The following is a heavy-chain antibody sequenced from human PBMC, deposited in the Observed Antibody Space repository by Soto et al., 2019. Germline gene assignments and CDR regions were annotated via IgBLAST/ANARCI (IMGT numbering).Heavy chain of an antibody. CDR1: GFSLNTNGVG. CDR3: AHRRARTAGRDDAYDV. V-gene: IGHV2-5*02. CDR2: IYWDDDK. D-gene: IGHD6-6*01. Sequence: QITLKESGPTLVRPTQTLTLTCIFSGFSLNTNGVGVGWIRQPPGKSLEWLALIYWDDDKRYSPSLKSRLSLTKDISRNQVVLTMTNMHPVDTATYYCAHRRARTAGRDDAYDVWGQGTLVVVSS. J-gene: IGHJ3*01.